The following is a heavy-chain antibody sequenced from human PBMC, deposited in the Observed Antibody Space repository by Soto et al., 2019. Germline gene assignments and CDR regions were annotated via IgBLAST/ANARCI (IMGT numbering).Heavy chain of an antibody. CDR1: GFTFSSYS. CDR3: ARDPYSSSSNWFDP. J-gene: IGHJ5*02. CDR2: ISSSSSTI. Sequence: GESLKISCAASGFTFSSYSMNWVRQAPGKGLEWVSYISSSSSTIYYADSVKGRFTISRDNAKNSLYLQMNSLRDEDTAVYYCARDPYSSSSNWFDPWGQGTLVTVSS. V-gene: IGHV3-48*02. D-gene: IGHD6-13*01.